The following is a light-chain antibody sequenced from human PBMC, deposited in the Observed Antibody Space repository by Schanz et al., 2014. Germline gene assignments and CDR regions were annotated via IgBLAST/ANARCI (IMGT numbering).Light chain of an antibody. Sequence: QSVLTQPPSASGSPGQSITISCTGTSSDVGGYNYVSWYQQHPGKAPKLMIYDVSNRPSGVSNRFSGSKSGNTASLTISGLQAEDEADYYCSSYTSSSTRLFGGGTKLTVL. CDR1: SSDVGGYNY. J-gene: IGLJ3*02. CDR2: DVS. CDR3: SSYTSSSTRL. V-gene: IGLV2-14*03.